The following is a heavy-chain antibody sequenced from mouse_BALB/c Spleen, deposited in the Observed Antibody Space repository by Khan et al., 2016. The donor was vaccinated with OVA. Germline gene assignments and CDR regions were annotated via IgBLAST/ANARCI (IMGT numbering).Heavy chain of an antibody. D-gene: IGHD2-10*01. CDR2: IWSDGST. CDR1: GFSLTNYG. Sequence: VKLLESGPGLVAPSQSLSITCTISGFSLTNYGVHWVRQPPGKGLEWLVVIWSDGSTTYNSALKSRLTISNDNSKRQVFLKMNSLQTDDTGMYFCARQPYYHYNIMDYWGQGTSVTVSS. CDR3: ARQPYYHYNIMDY. V-gene: IGHV2-6-1*01. J-gene: IGHJ4*01.